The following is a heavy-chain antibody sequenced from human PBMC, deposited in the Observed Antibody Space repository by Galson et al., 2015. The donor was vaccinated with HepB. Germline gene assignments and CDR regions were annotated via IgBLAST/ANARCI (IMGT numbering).Heavy chain of an antibody. J-gene: IGHJ3*02. CDR2: SDPSDSYT. CDR3: ARSNYYDSSGYPDAFDI. CDR1: GSSFTSYW. Sequence: QSGAEVKKPGESLRISCKGSGSSFTSYWISWVRRMPGKGLEWMGRSDPSDSYTNYSPSFQGHVTISADKSISTAYLQWSSLKASDTAMYYCARSNYYDSSGYPDAFDIWGQGTMVTVSS. V-gene: IGHV5-10-1*01. D-gene: IGHD3-22*01.